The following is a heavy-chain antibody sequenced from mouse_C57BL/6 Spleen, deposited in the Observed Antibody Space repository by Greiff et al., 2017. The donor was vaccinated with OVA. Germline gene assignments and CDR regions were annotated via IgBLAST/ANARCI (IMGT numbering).Heavy chain of an antibody. CDR1: GYTFTSYW. CDR3: AETGYSYYFDY. Sequence: QVQLQQPGAELVRPGSSVKLSCKASGYTFTSYWMHWVKQRPIQGLEWIGNIDPSDSETHYNQKFKDKATLTVDKSSSTAYMQLSSLTSEDSAVYYCAETGYSYYFDYWGQGTTLTVSS. J-gene: IGHJ2*01. V-gene: IGHV1-52*01. CDR2: IDPSDSET. D-gene: IGHD2-3*01.